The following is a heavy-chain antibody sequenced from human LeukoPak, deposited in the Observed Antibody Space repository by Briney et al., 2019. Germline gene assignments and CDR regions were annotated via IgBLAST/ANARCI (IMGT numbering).Heavy chain of an antibody. CDR2: ISYDGSNK. CDR1: GFTISNYG. CDR3: ARDTGYNSGLDY. J-gene: IGHJ4*02. Sequence: GGSLKLSCAASGFTISNYGKRWVRQAPGKGLEWVGDISYDGSNKFYADSVKGRFTISRDNSKNTLYLQMNRLRAEDTAVYYCARDTGYNSGLDYWGQGTLVTVSS. V-gene: IGHV3-30*03. D-gene: IGHD6-19*01.